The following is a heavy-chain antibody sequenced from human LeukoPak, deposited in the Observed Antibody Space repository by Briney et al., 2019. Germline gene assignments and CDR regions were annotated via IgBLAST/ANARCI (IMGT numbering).Heavy chain of an antibody. V-gene: IGHV1-2*02. J-gene: IGHJ5*02. Sequence: ASVKVSCKASVYTFTGYFMHGVRQAPGQGLEWMGGINPNSGGTNNAQKFQGRVTMTSDTTISTAYMELSRLRTDNTAVYYCAREEVVAGNPVTNWFDPWGQGTLVTVSS. CDR2: INPNSGGT. CDR3: AREEVVAGNPVTNWFDP. CDR1: VYTFTGYF. D-gene: IGHD6-19*01.